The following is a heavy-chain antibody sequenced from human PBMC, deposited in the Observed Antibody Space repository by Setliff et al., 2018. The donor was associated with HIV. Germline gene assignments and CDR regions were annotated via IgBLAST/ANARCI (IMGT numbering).Heavy chain of an antibody. V-gene: IGHV4-34*01. CDR2: INHGGST. Sequence: SETLSLTCAVYGGSFSGYYWSRIRQPPGKGLEWIGEINHGGSTDSNPSLKSRVTISVDTSKNQFSLNLTSVTAADTAVYYCARVASYDFWSGYLHYFDYWGQGTPVTVSS. CDR1: GGSFSGYY. D-gene: IGHD3-3*01. J-gene: IGHJ4*02. CDR3: ARVASYDFWSGYLHYFDY.